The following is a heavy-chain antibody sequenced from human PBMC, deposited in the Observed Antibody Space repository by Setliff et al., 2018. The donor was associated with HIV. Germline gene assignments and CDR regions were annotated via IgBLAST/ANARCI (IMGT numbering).Heavy chain of an antibody. CDR2: ISYDGGSK. J-gene: IGHJ4*02. CDR1: GLTFTNYA. D-gene: IGHD6-6*01. CDR3: ARAWAMQQLVPAY. Sequence: GGSLRLSCAVSGLTFTNYAMHWVRQAPGKGLESVSFISYDGGSKYYADSVKGRFTISRDNSKNTLYLQMNSLRVEGTAIYYCARAWAMQQLVPAYWGQGTLVTVSS. V-gene: IGHV3-30*12.